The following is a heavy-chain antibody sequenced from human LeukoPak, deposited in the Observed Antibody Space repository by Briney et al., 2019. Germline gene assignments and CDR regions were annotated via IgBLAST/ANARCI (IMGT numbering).Heavy chain of an antibody. V-gene: IGHV1-8*01. CDR2: MNPSSGNT. CDR1: GYTFTSSN. Sequence: AAVSVSCKVSGYTFTSSNINWVRQAPGQGLEWMGWMNPSSGNTAHAQRFQGRVTMTRDTSTNTAFLQLTSLRSEDTAVYYCARGLDVERSSAWSWGPKKFYYNVMDVWGQGTTVTVSS. J-gene: IGHJ6*02. D-gene: IGHD2/OR15-2a*01. CDR3: ARGLDVERSSAWSWGPKKFYYNVMDV.